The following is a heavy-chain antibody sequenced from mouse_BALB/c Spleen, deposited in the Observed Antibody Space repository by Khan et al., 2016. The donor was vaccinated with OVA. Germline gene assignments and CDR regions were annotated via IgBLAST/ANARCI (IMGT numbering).Heavy chain of an antibody. CDR3: ARGNYYGYYFDY. D-gene: IGHD1-1*01. Sequence: VQLKQSGPGLVKPSQSLSLTCTVTGYSITSGYAWNWIRQFPGNKLEWMGYISYSGVTSYTPSLKSRISITRDTSKNQFFLQLTSVTTEETATYYCARGNYYGYYFDYWGQGTTLTVSS. CDR2: ISYSGVT. V-gene: IGHV3-2*02. J-gene: IGHJ2*01. CDR1: GYSITSGYA.